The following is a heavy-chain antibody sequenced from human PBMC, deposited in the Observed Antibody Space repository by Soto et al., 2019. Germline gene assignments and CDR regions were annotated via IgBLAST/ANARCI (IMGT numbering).Heavy chain of an antibody. CDR2: IYPSGST. CDR1: DGSISSNNW. Sequence: SETLSLTCAVSDGSISSNNWWSWVRQPPGKGLEWIGEIYPSGSTNYNPSFKSRVTISVDKSKSQFSLKLSSVTAADTAVYYCARNSYVTGGVYCDYWGQGPLFPVSS. J-gene: IGHJ4*02. CDR3: ARNSYVTGGVYCDY. V-gene: IGHV4-4*02. D-gene: IGHD2-8*02.